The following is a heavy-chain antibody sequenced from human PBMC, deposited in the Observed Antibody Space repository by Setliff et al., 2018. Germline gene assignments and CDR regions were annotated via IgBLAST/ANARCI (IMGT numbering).Heavy chain of an antibody. D-gene: IGHD5-12*01. CDR1: DGSLSTYY. Sequence: SETLSLTCTVSDGSLSTYYWSWIRQPPGKGLEFIGHVYYSGTANYSPSLRSRLTISVDTSKNQFSLKLRSVTAADTAVYYCARGGTFRYFDFWGQGAPVTVSS. J-gene: IGHJ4*02. CDR3: ARGGTFRYFDF. V-gene: IGHV4-59*01. CDR2: VYYSGTA.